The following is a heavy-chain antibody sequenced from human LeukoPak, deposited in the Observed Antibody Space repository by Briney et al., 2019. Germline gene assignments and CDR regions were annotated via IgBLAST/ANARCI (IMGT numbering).Heavy chain of an antibody. CDR3: ARARITMVRGVHYYYYGMDV. J-gene: IGHJ6*02. Sequence: SVKVSCKASGGTFSSYAISWVRQAPGQGLEWMGGIIPIFGTANYAQKFQGRVTITADESTSTAYMELSSLRSEDTAVYHCARARITMVRGVHYYYYGMDVWGQGTTVTVSS. D-gene: IGHD3-10*01. CDR2: IIPIFGTA. V-gene: IGHV1-69*13. CDR1: GGTFSSYA.